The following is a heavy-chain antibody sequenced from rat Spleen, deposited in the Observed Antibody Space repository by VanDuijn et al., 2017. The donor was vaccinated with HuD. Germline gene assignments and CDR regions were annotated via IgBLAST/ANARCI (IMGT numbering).Heavy chain of an antibody. J-gene: IGHJ2*01. D-gene: IGHD4-1*01. CDR2: ITNTGGST. Sequence: EVQLVESGGGLVQPGRSLKLSCVASGFTFNNYWMTWIRQAPGKGLEWVASITNTGGSTYYPDSVKGRFTISRDNAKSILYLQMNGLRSEDTATYYCTSYNAGFFDYWGQGVMVTVSS. V-gene: IGHV5-31*01. CDR1: GFTFNNYW. CDR3: TSYNAGFFDY.